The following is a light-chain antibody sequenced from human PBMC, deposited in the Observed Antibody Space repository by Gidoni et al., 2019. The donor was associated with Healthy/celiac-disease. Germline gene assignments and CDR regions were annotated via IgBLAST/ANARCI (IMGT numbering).Light chain of an antibody. CDR3: QQRSNWPPSVT. V-gene: IGKV3-11*01. Sequence: ELVLTPSPATLSLSPGERAILSRRASQSVSSYLAWYQRKPGQAPRLLIYDASNRATGIPARFSGSGSGTDFTLTISSLEPEDFAVYYCQQRSNWPPSVTFGPGTKVDIK. CDR2: DAS. CDR1: QSVSSY. J-gene: IGKJ3*01.